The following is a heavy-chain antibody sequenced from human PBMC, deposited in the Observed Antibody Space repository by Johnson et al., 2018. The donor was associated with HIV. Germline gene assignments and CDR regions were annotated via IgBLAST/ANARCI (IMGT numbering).Heavy chain of an antibody. Sequence: QVQLVESGGGLVKPGGSLRLSCGASEFILSDYYISWVRQAPEKGLEWISYISSSGGTIFYADSVKGRFTISRDIAKNTLYLQMNSLRAEDTAVYYCARDGRGLDAFDIWGQGTMVTVSS. V-gene: IGHV3-11*04. CDR2: ISSSGGTI. D-gene: IGHD3/OR15-3a*01. CDR3: ARDGRGLDAFDI. J-gene: IGHJ3*02. CDR1: EFILSDYY.